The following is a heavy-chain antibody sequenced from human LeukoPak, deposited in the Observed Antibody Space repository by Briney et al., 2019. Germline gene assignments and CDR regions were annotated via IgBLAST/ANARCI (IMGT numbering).Heavy chain of an antibody. J-gene: IGHJ5*02. V-gene: IGHV1-69*13. CDR3: ARDLGNYYGSGSARFDP. CDR1: GGTFSSYA. D-gene: IGHD3-10*01. CDR2: IIPIFGTA. Sequence: ASVKVSCKASGGTFSSYAISWVRQAPGQGLEWMGGIIPIFGTANYAQKFQGRVTITADESTSTAYMELSSLRSEDTAVYYCARDLGNYYGSGSARFDPWGQGTLVTVSS.